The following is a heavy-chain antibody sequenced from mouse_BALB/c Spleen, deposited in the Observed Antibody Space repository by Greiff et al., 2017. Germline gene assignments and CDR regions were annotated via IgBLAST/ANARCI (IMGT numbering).Heavy chain of an antibody. CDR3: ARADY. J-gene: IGHJ2*01. CDR1: GYSFTDYI. V-gene: IGHV1-39*01. Sequence: VQLQQTGPELVKPGASVKISCKASGYSFTDYIMLWVKQSHGKSLEWIGNINPYYGSTSYNLKFKGKATLTVDKSSSTAYMQLNSLTSEDSAVYYCARADYWGQGTTLTVSS. CDR2: INPYYGST.